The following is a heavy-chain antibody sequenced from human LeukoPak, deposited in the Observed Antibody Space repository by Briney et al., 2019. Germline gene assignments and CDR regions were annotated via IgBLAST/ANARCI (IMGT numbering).Heavy chain of an antibody. Sequence: SETLSLTCAVYGGSFSGYYWSWIRQPPGKGLEWIGEINHSGSTNYNPSLKSRVTISVDTSKNQFSLKLSSVTAADTAVYYCGRHPKWRVGAFDIWGQGTMVTVSS. V-gene: IGHV4-34*01. CDR3: GRHPKWRVGAFDI. CDR1: GGSFSGYY. D-gene: IGHD2-8*01. CDR2: INHSGST. J-gene: IGHJ3*02.